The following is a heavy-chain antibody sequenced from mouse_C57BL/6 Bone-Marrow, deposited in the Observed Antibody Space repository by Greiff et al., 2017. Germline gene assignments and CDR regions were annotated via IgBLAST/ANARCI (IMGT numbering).Heavy chain of an antibody. CDR3: TAVHYYGSSHWHFDV. Sequence: VQLQQSGAELVRPGASVKLSCTASGFNIKDDYMHWVKQRPEQGLEWIGWFDPENDDTEYASKFQGKATITADTSSNTSYLQLSSLTSEDTAVYYGTAVHYYGSSHWHFDVWGTGTTVAVSA. J-gene: IGHJ1*03. CDR1: GFNIKDDY. CDR2: FDPENDDT. V-gene: IGHV14-4*01. D-gene: IGHD1-1*01.